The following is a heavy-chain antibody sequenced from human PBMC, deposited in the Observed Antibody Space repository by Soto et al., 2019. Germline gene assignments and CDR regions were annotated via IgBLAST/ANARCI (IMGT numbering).Heavy chain of an antibody. D-gene: IGHD3-22*01. CDR3: ACLFPYVSSGYPLNS. CDR2: IYYLGNT. Sequence: PSETLSLTCTVSGGSISSGSSYWGWIRQPPGKGLEWIGSIYYLGNTYYNPSLGGRVSISVDTSKNQFSLKLKSVTAADTAVFSCACLFPYVSSGYPLNSWGQGPLVTVPQ. V-gene: IGHV4-39*01. CDR1: GGSISSGSSY. J-gene: IGHJ4*02.